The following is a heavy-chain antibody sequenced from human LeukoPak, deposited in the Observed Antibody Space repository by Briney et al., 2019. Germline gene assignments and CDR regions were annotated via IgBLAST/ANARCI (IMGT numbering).Heavy chain of an antibody. CDR2: ITRSGNT. D-gene: IGHD3-16*01. V-gene: IGHV3-23*01. CDR3: AKDAVAPGGGGEYFDY. CDR1: GFTFSSYA. Sequence: GGSLRLSCAASGFTFSSYAMSWVRQAPGKGLECISVITRSGNTYYADSVKGRFTLSRDNSKNTLYLQMNSLRPEDTAVYFCAKDAVAPGGGGEYFDYWGQGTLVTVSS. J-gene: IGHJ4*02.